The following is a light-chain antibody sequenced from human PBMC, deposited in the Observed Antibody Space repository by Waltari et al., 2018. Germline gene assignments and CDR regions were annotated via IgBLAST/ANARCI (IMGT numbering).Light chain of an antibody. Sequence: DVQMTQFPSSLSASVGDRVSITCRASRGIGIFLAWYQQKPGQVPKLVIYAASTLQAGVPSRFSGSGSGTTFTLTISSLQPEDVATYYCQRYDETPLTFGGGTKVEI. CDR1: RGIGIF. CDR3: QRYDETPLT. V-gene: IGKV1-27*01. J-gene: IGKJ4*01. CDR2: AAS.